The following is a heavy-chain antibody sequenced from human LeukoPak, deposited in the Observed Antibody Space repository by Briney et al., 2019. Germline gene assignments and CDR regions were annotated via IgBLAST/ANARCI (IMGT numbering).Heavy chain of an antibody. Sequence: SETLSLTCTISGGSISSSSYHWGWIRQPPGKGLEWIGSIYYSGSTYYNPSLKSRVTISVDTSKNKFSLKLSSVTAADTAVYYCARESDDAFDIWGQGTMVTVSS. V-gene: IGHV4-39*07. CDR2: IYYSGST. CDR1: GGSISSSSYH. J-gene: IGHJ3*02. CDR3: ARESDDAFDI.